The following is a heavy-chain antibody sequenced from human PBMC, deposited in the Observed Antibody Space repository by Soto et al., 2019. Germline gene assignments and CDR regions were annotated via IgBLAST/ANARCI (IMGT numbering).Heavy chain of an antibody. CDR2: IYYSGST. V-gene: IGHV4-31*03. CDR1: GGSISSGGYY. D-gene: IGHD5-18*01. Sequence: QVQLQESGPGLVKPSQTLSLTCTVSGGSISSGGYYWSWIRQHPGKGLEWIGYIYYSGSTYYNPSLKSRVTISVDTSKNQFSLKLSSVTAADTAVYYCARGEPVQLWQSYYFDYWGQGTLVTVSS. CDR3: ARGEPVQLWQSYYFDY. J-gene: IGHJ4*02.